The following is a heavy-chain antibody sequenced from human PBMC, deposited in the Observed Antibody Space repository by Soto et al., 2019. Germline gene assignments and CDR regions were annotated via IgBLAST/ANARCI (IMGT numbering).Heavy chain of an antibody. Sequence: GGSLRLSCAASGFTFSSYAMSWVRQAPGKGLEWVSAISGSGGSTYYADSVKGRFTISRDNSKNTLYLQMNSLRAEDTAVYYCAKDVSGGGVYYYDSSGYYGLWDYYGMDVWGQGTTVTVSS. J-gene: IGHJ6*02. CDR3: AKDVSGGGVYYYDSSGYYGLWDYYGMDV. D-gene: IGHD3-22*01. CDR2: ISGSGGST. V-gene: IGHV3-23*01. CDR1: GFTFSSYA.